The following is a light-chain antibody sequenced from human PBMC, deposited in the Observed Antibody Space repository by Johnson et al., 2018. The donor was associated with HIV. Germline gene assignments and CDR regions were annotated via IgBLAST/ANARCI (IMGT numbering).Light chain of an antibody. Sequence: QSVLTQPPSVSAAPGQKVTISCSGSSSNIGNNYVSWYQQLPGSAPKLLIYDNNKRPSGIPDRFSGSKSGTSATLGITGLLTGDEADYYCGTWVGSLSACVFGTGTKVTVL. CDR2: DNN. J-gene: IGLJ1*01. V-gene: IGLV1-51*01. CDR1: SSNIGNNY. CDR3: GTWVGSLSACV.